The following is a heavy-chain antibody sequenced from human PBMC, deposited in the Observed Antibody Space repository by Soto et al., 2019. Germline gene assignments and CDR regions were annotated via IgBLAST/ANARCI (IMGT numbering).Heavy chain of an antibody. V-gene: IGHV3-30-3*01. CDR1: GFTFSSYA. CDR3: ARKGDYYYGMDV. D-gene: IGHD1-26*01. CDR2: ISYDGSNK. Sequence: GGSLSLSCAASGFTFSSYAMHWVRQAPGKGLEWVAVISYDGSNKYYADSVKGRFTISRDNSKNTLYLQMNSLRAEDTAVYYCARKGDYYYGMDVWGQGTTVTVSS. J-gene: IGHJ6*02.